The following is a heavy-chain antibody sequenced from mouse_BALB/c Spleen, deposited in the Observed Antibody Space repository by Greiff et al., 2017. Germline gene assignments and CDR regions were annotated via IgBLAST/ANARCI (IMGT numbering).Heavy chain of an antibody. V-gene: IGHV1-5*01. CDR1: GYTFTSYW. CDR2: IYPGNSDT. CDR3: TRRGYGNYVWYFDV. J-gene: IGHJ1*01. Sequence: EVQLQQSGTVLARPGASVKMSCKASGYTFTSYWMHWVKQRPGQGLEWIGAIYPGNSDTSYNQKFKGKAKLTAVTSTSTAYMELSSLTNEDSAVYYCTRRGYGNYVWYFDVWGAGTTVTVSS. D-gene: IGHD2-10*02.